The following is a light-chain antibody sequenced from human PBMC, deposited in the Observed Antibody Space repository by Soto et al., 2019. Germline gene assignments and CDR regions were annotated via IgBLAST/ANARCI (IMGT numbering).Light chain of an antibody. Sequence: SCELTQPPSVSVAPGQTASIPCGANDIGSNSVHWYQQKPAQAPVLVVYSDSDRPSGIPDRFSGSNSGNTATLTISRVEAGDEGDYYCQVWDSSSHQVVFGGGTKLTVL. CDR3: QVWDSSSHQVV. CDR1: DIGSNS. CDR2: SDS. J-gene: IGLJ3*02. V-gene: IGLV3-21*02.